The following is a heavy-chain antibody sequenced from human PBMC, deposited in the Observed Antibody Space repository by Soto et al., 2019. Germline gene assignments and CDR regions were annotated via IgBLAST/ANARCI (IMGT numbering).Heavy chain of an antibody. Sequence: EVQLVESGGGLVQPGRSLRLSCAASGFTFDDYAMHWVRQAPGKGLEWVSGISWNSGSIGYADSVKGRFTISRDNAKNSLYLQMNSLRAEETALYYCAKGLEDIVEVPAEGKGAFDIWGQGTMVTVSS. V-gene: IGHV3-9*01. D-gene: IGHD2-2*01. CDR3: AKGLEDIVEVPAEGKGAFDI. CDR2: ISWNSGSI. J-gene: IGHJ3*02. CDR1: GFTFDDYA.